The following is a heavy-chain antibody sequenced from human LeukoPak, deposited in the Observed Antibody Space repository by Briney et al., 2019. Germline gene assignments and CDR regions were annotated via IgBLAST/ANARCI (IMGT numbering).Heavy chain of an antibody. CDR2: IWYGGSQK. V-gene: IGHV3-33*01. D-gene: IGHD4-17*01. Sequence: GGSLRLSCAASGFTFSHYAIHWVRQAPGKGLEWVAVIWYGGSQKFHADSVKGRFAISRDNSKNILYLQMDSLRAEDTAVYYCARDHGTVTTIRGFDIWGQGTMVTVSS. CDR3: ARDHGTVTTIRGFDI. J-gene: IGHJ3*02. CDR1: GFTFSHYA.